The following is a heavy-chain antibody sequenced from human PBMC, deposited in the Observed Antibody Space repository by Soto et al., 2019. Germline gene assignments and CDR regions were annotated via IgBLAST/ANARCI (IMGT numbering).Heavy chain of an antibody. CDR2: ISYTGSA. J-gene: IGHJ6*02. CDR1: VGSINYSY. CDR3: ARVNYGDYYYGMDV. V-gene: IGHV4-59*01. Sequence: SETLSLTCTVSVGSINYSYWTLIRQPPGKGLDWMGYISYTGSANYNASLKIRLTISVYTSKYQFSLKLSSVTAADTALYYCARVNYGDYYYGMDVWGQRTTVTVSS. D-gene: IGHD4-17*01.